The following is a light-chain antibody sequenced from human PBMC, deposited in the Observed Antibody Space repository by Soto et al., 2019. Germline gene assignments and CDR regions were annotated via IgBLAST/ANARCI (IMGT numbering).Light chain of an antibody. V-gene: IGKV1-6*01. Sequence: AIQMTQSPSSLSASVGGRVTITCRASQGIRNDLGWYQQKPGKAPKLLIYAASSLQSGVPSRFSGSGSGTDFPLTISSLQPEAFATYYCLQDYNYPRTFGQGTKVDLK. CDR2: AAS. CDR3: LQDYNYPRT. CDR1: QGIRND. J-gene: IGKJ1*01.